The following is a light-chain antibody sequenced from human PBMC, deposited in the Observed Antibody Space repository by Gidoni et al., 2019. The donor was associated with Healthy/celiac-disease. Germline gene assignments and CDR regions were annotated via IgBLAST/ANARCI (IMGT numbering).Light chain of an antibody. V-gene: IGLV4-69*01. CDR1: SGHSSYA. Sequence: QLVLTQSPSASASLGASDKLTCTLSSGHSSYAIAWHQQQPEKGPRYLMKLNSDGSHSKGDGIPDRFSGSSSGAERYLTISSLQSEDEADYYCQTWGTGIHGVFGGGTKLTVL. CDR3: QTWGTGIHGV. CDR2: LNSDGSH. J-gene: IGLJ2*01.